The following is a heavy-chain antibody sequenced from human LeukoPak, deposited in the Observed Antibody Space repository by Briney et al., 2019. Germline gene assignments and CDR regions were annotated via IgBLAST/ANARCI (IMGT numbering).Heavy chain of an antibody. D-gene: IGHD1-26*01. CDR2: INHSGST. CDR1: GGSFTGYY. J-gene: IGHJ3*02. V-gene: IGHV4-34*01. CDR3: ARYSGSYPHDAFDI. Sequence: SETLSLTCAVYGGSFTGYYWSWIRQPPGKGLEWIGEINHSGSTNYNPSLKSRVTISLDTSKNQFSLKLSSVTAADTAVYYCARYSGSYPHDAFDIWGQGTMVTVSS.